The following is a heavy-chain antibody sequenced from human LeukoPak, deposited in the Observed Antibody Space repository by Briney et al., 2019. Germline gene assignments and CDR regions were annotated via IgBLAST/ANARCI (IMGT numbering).Heavy chain of an antibody. CDR3: ARSSRTLGWFDP. V-gene: IGHV3-74*01. CDR2: INSDGSST. Sequence: GGSLRLSCAVSGFTFSSYWMHWVRQAPGKGLVWVSRINSDGSSTRYADSVKGRFTISIDNAKNTLYLQMNSLRAEDTAIYYCARSSRTLGWFDPCGQGSLVTVSS. D-gene: IGHD2-2*01. J-gene: IGHJ5*02. CDR1: GFTFSSYW.